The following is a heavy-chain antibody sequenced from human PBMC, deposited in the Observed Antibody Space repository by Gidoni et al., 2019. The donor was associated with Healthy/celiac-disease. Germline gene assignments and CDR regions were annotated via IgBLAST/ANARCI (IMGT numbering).Heavy chain of an antibody. V-gene: IGHV3-23*01. CDR3: AAEPELKYYYDSSGYYYAGYFQH. J-gene: IGHJ1*01. CDR1: GFTFSSSA. D-gene: IGHD3-22*01. Sequence: EVQLLESGGGLLQPGGSLRLSCAASGFTFSSSAMRWFRQAPGKGLEWVSAISGSGGSTYYADSVKGRFTISRDNSKNTLYLQMNSLRAEDTAVYYCAAEPELKYYYDSSGYYYAGYFQHWGQGTLVTVSS. CDR2: ISGSGGST.